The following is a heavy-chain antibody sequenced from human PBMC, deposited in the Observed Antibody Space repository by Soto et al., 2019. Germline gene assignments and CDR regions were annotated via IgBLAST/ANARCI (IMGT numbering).Heavy chain of an antibody. Sequence: VQLVESGGGLVQPGGSLRLSCAASGFAFGNYWMSWVRQVPGKGLEWLAYIDGSGTTKKYADSVRGRFTISRDNPNNSLFLQMSSLSAADTAIYYCARGFGRFNYWGQGTLVSVSS. CDR3: ARGFGRFNY. V-gene: IGHV3-11*04. CDR1: GFAFGNYW. CDR2: IDGSGTTK. D-gene: IGHD3-10*01. J-gene: IGHJ4*02.